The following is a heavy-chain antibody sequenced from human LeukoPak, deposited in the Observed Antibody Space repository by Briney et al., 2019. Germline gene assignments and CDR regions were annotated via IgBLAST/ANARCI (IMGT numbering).Heavy chain of an antibody. CDR3: AKARYCSGGSCDTIDY. CDR2: ISGDGGST. Sequence: PGGSLRLSCAASGFTFDDYAMHWVRQAPGKGLEWVSLISGDGGSTYYADSVKGRFTISRDNSKNSLYLQMNSLRTEDTASYYCAKARYCSGGSCDTIDYWGQGTLVTVSS. V-gene: IGHV3-43*02. D-gene: IGHD2-15*01. CDR1: GFTFDDYA. J-gene: IGHJ4*02.